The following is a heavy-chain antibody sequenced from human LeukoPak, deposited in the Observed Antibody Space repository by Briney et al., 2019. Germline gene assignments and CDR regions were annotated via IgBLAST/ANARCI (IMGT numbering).Heavy chain of an antibody. J-gene: IGHJ5*02. CDR1: GGTFSSYA. CDR3: ARTLDYGSGISLLGYNWFDP. D-gene: IGHD3-10*01. V-gene: IGHV1-69*13. Sequence: ASVKVSCKASGGTFSSYAISWVRQAPGQGLEWMGGIIPIFGTANYAQKFQGRVTITADESTSTAYMELSSLRSEDTAVYYCARTLDYGSGISLLGYNWFDPWGQGTLVTVSS. CDR2: IIPIFGTA.